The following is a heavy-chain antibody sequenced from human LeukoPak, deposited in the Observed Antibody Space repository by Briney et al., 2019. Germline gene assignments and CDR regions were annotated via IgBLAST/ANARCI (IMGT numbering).Heavy chain of an antibody. D-gene: IGHD3-10*01. CDR3: ARDVVRGVIDY. V-gene: IGHV4-38-2*02. CDR2: IYHSGST. CDR1: GYSISSGYN. J-gene: IGHJ4*02. Sequence: PSETLSLTCAVSGYSISSGYNWGWIRQPPGKGLEWIGSIYHSGSTYYNPSLKSRVTISVDTSKNQFSLKLSSVTAADTAVYYCARDVVRGVIDYWGQGTLVTVSS.